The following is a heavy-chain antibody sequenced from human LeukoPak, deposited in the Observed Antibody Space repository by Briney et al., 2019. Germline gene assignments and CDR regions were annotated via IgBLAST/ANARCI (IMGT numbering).Heavy chain of an antibody. V-gene: IGHV4-38-2*02. Sequence: SETLSLTCTVSSFSFTTDYYWGWIRQPPGKGLEWIGSVFRTGGTYYNPSLRNRVSISLDMSKNQFSLSLHAVTAADTAVYYCSGERAVKIVDFWGRGTLVTVSS. CDR3: SGERAVKIVDF. J-gene: IGHJ4*02. D-gene: IGHD2-21*01. CDR2: VFRTGGT. CDR1: SFSFTTDYY.